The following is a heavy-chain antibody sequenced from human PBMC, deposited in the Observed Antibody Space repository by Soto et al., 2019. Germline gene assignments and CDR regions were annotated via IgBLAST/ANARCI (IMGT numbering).Heavy chain of an antibody. Sequence: QVQLVQSGAEVKKPGSSVKVSCKASGGTFSSYAISWVRQAPGQGLEWMGGIIPIFGTANYAQKFQGRVTITADESTSTAYMELSSLGSEDTAVYYCARDAVAYCGGDCYQPDAFDIWGQGTMVTVSS. V-gene: IGHV1-69*01. CDR3: ARDAVAYCGGDCYQPDAFDI. CDR1: GGTFSSYA. J-gene: IGHJ3*02. D-gene: IGHD2-21*02. CDR2: IIPIFGTA.